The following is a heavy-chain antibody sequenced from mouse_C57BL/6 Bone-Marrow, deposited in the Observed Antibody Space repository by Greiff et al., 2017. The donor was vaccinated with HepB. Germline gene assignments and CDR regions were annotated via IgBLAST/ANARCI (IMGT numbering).Heavy chain of an antibody. Sequence: VQLQQSGPELVKPGASVKISCKASGYTFTDYYMNWVKQSQGKSLEWIGDINPDNGGTSYNEKFKGKATLTVDKSSSTACMELRSLTSEDSAVYYCERKRVHRYLDVWGTGTTVTVSS. D-gene: IGHD2-14*01. CDR3: ERKRVHRYLDV. J-gene: IGHJ1*03. CDR2: INPDNGGT. V-gene: IGHV1-26*01. CDR1: GYTFTDYY.